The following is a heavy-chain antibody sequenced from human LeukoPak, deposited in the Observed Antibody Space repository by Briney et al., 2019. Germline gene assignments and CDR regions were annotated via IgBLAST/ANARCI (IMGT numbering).Heavy chain of an antibody. CDR2: IYYSGST. J-gene: IGHJ3*02. D-gene: IGHD3-10*01. CDR3: ARDRGGVYAFDI. Sequence: PSETLSLTCTVSGGSISSYYWSWIRQPPGKGLEWIGCIYYSGSTYYNPSLKSRVTISVDTSKNQFSLKLSSVTAADTAVYYCARDRGGVYAFDIWGQGTMVTVSS. V-gene: IGHV4-59*12. CDR1: GGSISSYY.